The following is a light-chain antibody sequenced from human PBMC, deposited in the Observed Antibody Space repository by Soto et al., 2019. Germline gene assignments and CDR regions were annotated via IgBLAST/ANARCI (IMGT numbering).Light chain of an antibody. J-gene: IGLJ2*01. CDR2: INSDGTH. Sequence: QSVLTQSPSASASLGASVKLTCTLPSAYSTYGIAWHQQQPEKGPRFLMRINSDGTHTKGDGIPDRFSGSSFGTERYLTISTVQSEDGADYDCQTWGTGVIFGGGTKLTVL. CDR3: QTWGTGVI. CDR1: SAYSTYG. V-gene: IGLV4-69*01.